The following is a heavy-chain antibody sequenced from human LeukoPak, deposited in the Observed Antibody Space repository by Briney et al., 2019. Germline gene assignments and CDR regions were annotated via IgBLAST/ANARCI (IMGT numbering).Heavy chain of an antibody. CDR2: IGGSGGGT. J-gene: IGHJ4*02. CDR1: AFTFTSFA. V-gene: IGHV3-23*01. CDR3: AKGSSSGWSEFDY. D-gene: IGHD6-19*01. Sequence: VGSLRLSCAASAFTFTSFAMTWVRQAPGEGLEWVSTIGGSGGGTFYADSVKGRFTISRDNSKNTLYLQMNSLRVDDTAVYYCAKGSSSGWSEFDYWGQGTLV.